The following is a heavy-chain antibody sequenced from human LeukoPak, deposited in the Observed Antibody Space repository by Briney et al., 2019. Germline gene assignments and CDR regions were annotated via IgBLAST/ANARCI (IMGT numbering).Heavy chain of an antibody. CDR3: ARDQTGYLDWFDP. D-gene: IGHD3-9*01. J-gene: IGHJ5*02. CDR1: GYAFTSYG. Sequence: ASVKVSCKASGYAFTSYGISWVRQAPGQGLAWMGWISAYNGNTNYAQKLQGRVTMTTDTSTSTAYMELRSLRSDDTAVYYCARDQTGYLDWFDPWGQGTLVTVSS. V-gene: IGHV1-18*01. CDR2: ISAYNGNT.